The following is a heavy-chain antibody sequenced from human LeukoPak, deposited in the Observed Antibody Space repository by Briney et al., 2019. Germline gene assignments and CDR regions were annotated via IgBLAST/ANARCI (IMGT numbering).Heavy chain of an antibody. CDR3: ARGYYYDSRGYYYGHAY. D-gene: IGHD3-22*01. J-gene: IGHJ4*02. Sequence: GGSLRLSCAASGFTFDDYGMSWVRQAPGKGLEWVSGINWNGGSTGYADSVKGRFTISRDNAKNSLYLQMNSLRAEDTALYYCARGYYYDSRGYYYGHAYWGQGTLVTVSS. CDR1: GFTFDDYG. CDR2: INWNGGST. V-gene: IGHV3-20*04.